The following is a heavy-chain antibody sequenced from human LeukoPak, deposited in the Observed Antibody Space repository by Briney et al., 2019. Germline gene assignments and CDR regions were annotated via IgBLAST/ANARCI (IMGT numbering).Heavy chain of an antibody. D-gene: IGHD6-25*01. CDR3: ARFGSNSGRGFDP. J-gene: IGHJ5*02. V-gene: IGHV4-38-2*01. CDR1: GYSISSAYY. Sequence: PSETLSLTCAVSGYSISSAYYWGWIRQRPGKGLEWIGTISHSGTTYFNPSLKSRVTIFLDTSRNQFSLKLTSVTAADTAVYYCARFGSNSGRGFDPWGQGTLVTVSS. CDR2: ISHSGTT.